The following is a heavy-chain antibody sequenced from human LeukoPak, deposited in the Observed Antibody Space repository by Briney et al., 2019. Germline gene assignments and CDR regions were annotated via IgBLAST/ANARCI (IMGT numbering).Heavy chain of an antibody. Sequence: GGSLRLSCAASGFTFSGYYMSWIRQAPGKGLEWISYISSGGDTIYYADSVKGRFTISRDNAKNSLSLQMNSLRAEDTAAYYCARSGWYEKGPSDYWGQGTLVTVSS. CDR3: ARSGWYEKGPSDY. CDR2: ISSGGDTI. D-gene: IGHD6-19*01. CDR1: GFTFSGYY. J-gene: IGHJ4*02. V-gene: IGHV3-11*01.